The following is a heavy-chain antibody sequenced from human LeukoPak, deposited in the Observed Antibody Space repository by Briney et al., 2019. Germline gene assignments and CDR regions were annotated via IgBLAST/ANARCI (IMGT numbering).Heavy chain of an antibody. Sequence: ASVKVSCKASGYTFTSYGISWVRQAPGQGLEWMGWISAYNGNTNYAQKLQGRVTMTTDTSTSTAYMELRSLRSDDTAAYYCARDARITMVRGVQYYYYGMDVWGQGTTVTVSS. V-gene: IGHV1-18*01. CDR1: GYTFTSYG. CDR2: ISAYNGNT. CDR3: ARDARITMVRGVQYYYYGMDV. J-gene: IGHJ6*02. D-gene: IGHD3-10*01.